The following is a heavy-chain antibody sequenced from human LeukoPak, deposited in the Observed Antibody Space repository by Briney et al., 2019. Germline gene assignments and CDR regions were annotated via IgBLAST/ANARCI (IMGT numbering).Heavy chain of an antibody. J-gene: IGHJ5*02. CDR2: IYTSGST. CDR1: VCSISSYY. CDR3: ARGGVAGKSGKNLDP. Sequence: SETLFLTCTVPVCSISSYYWSWIRQPAGKGLEWIGRIYTSGSTNYNPSLKSRVTMSVDTSKNQFSLKLSSVTAAATAAYYCARGGVAGKSGKNLDPWGQGTLVTVSS. D-gene: IGHD6-19*01. V-gene: IGHV4-4*07.